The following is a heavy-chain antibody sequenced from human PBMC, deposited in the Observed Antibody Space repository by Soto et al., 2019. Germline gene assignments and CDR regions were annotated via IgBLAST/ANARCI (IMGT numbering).Heavy chain of an antibody. CDR2: ISYDGSNK. CDR1: GFTFSSYG. V-gene: IGHV3-30*18. CDR3: AKRGGSGGSRRNYYHYGMDV. J-gene: IGHJ6*02. D-gene: IGHD2-15*01. Sequence: GGSLRLSCAASGFTFSSYGMHWVRQAPGKGLEWVAVISYDGSNKYYADSVKGRFTISRDNSKNTLYLQMNSLRAEDTAVYYCAKRGGSGGSRRNYYHYGMDVWGQGTTVTVSS.